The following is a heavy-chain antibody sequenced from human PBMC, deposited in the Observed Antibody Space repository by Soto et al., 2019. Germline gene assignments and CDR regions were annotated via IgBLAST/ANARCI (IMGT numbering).Heavy chain of an antibody. CDR3: ALGYSYAPFDP. V-gene: IGHV3-23*01. Sequence: EVQLLESGGHLVQPGGSLRLSCAASGFTFSSYAMSWVRQAPGKGLEWVSGISGGGDNTYYADSVKGRFTISRDNSKSTLYLQMNSLRAEDTAVYYCALGYSYAPFDPWGQGTLVTVSS. CDR1: GFTFSSYA. J-gene: IGHJ5*02. D-gene: IGHD5-18*01. CDR2: ISGGGDNT.